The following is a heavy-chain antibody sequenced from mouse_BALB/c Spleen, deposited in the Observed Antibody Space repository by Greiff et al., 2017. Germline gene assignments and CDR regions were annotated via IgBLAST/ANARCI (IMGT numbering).Heavy chain of an antibody. V-gene: IGHV5-6-5*01. Sequence: EVQGVESGGGLVKPGGSLKLSCAASGFTFSSYAMSWVRQTPEKRLEWVASISSGGSTYYPDSVKGRFTISRDNARNILYLQMSSLRSEDTAMYYCAREYGNYGYWGQGTTLTVSS. CDR2: ISSGGST. CDR1: GFTFSSYA. J-gene: IGHJ2*01. D-gene: IGHD2-10*02. CDR3: AREYGNYGY.